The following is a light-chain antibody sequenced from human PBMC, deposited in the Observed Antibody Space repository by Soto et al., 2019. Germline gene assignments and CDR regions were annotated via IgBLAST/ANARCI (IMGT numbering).Light chain of an antibody. Sequence: QSALTQPRSVSGSPGQSVTISCTGTSSDVGGYNFVSWYQQHPGKAPKFMIYDVTKRPSGVPDRFSGSKSGNTASLTISGLQAEDEADYCCSYVGSYTSYVFGTGTKLTVL. CDR3: CSYVGSYTSYV. V-gene: IGLV2-11*01. CDR2: DVT. CDR1: SSDVGGYNF. J-gene: IGLJ1*01.